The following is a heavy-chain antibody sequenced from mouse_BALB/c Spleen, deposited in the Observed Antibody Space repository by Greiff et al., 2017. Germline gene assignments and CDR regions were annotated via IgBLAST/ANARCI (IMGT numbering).Heavy chain of an antibody. CDR1: GYSFTGYY. V-gene: IGHV1-26*01. Sequence: VQLQQSGPELVKPGASVKISCKASGYSFTGYYMHWVKQSHVKSLEWIGRINPYNGATSYNQNFKDKASLTVDKSSSTAYMELHSLTSEDSAVYYCAREGGTRYYFDYWGQGTTLTVAS. J-gene: IGHJ2*01. CDR2: INPYNGAT. CDR3: AREGGTRYYFDY. D-gene: IGHD4-1*01.